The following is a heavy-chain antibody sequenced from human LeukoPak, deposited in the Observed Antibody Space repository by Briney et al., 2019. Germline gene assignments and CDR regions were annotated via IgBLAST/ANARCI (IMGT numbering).Heavy chain of an antibody. J-gene: IGHJ6*03. CDR3: ARDFIDCSSTSCYEERYYYYMDV. D-gene: IGHD2-2*01. CDR1: GFTFSSYA. Sequence: GGSLRLSCAASGFTFSSYAMHWVRQAPGKGLEWVAVISYDGSNKYYADSVKGRFTISRDNSKNTLYLQMNSLRAEDTAEYYCARDFIDCSSTSCYEERYYYYMDVWGKGTTVTVSS. CDR2: ISYDGSNK. V-gene: IGHV3-30*01.